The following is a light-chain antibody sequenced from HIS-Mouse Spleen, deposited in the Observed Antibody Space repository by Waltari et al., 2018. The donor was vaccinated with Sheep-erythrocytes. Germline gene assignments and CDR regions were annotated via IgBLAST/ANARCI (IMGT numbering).Light chain of an antibody. Sequence: QSALTQPASVSGSPGQSITISCTGTSSDVGSYNLVSWYQQHPGKAPKLMIYEGSKRPAGVSNRFDVSKAGKTASRTISGLQAEDEADYYCCSYEGSSTPWAFGGGTKLTVL. CDR3: CSYEGSSTPWA. CDR1: SSDVGSYNL. CDR2: EGS. J-gene: IGLJ3*02. V-gene: IGLV2-23*01.